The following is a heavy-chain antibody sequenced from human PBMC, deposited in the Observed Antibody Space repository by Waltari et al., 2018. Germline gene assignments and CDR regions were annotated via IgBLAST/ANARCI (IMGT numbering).Heavy chain of an antibody. CDR1: GYTFTGYY. CDR2: IIPILGIA. Sequence: QVQLVQSGAEVKKPGASVKVSCKASGYTFTGYYMHWVRQAPGQGLEWMGGIIPILGIANYDQKFQGRVTITADKSTSTAYMELSSLRSEDTAVYYCARALHHHSSWYRKGDAFDIWGQGTMVTVSS. CDR3: ARALHHHSSWYRKGDAFDI. V-gene: IGHV1-69*10. D-gene: IGHD6-13*01. J-gene: IGHJ3*02.